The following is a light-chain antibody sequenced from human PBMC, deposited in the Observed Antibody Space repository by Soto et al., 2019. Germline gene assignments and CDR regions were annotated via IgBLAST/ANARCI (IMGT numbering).Light chain of an antibody. CDR3: PHDYGYPRT. Sequence: AIQMTQSPSSLSASVGDRVIITCRASQAIGDDLGWYQQKPGKAPKLLIYSASTLQSGVPSRFSGGGSGADFTLTIRSLQPEDSATYYCPHDYGYPRTFGQGTKVDIK. CDR2: SAS. CDR1: QAIGDD. J-gene: IGKJ1*01. V-gene: IGKV1-6*01.